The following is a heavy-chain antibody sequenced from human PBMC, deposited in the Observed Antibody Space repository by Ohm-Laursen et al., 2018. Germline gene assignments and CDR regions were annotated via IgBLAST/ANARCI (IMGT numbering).Heavy chain of an antibody. V-gene: IGHV4-34*01. CDR3: ARRVATKPKYCFDY. Sequence: LSLTCAVYGGSFSGYYWTWIRQPPGKGLAWIGEINRSGSTNYNPSLKSRVIISVDTSKNQVSLEVSSVTAADTAVYYCARRVATKPKYCFDYWGQGTLVTVSS. D-gene: IGHD2-21*02. CDR1: GGSFSGYY. CDR2: INRSGST. J-gene: IGHJ4*02.